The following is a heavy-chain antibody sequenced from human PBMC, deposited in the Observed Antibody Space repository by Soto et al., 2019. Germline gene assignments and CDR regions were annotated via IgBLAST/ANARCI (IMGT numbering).Heavy chain of an antibody. J-gene: IGHJ4*02. CDR2: IYHSGST. V-gene: IGHV4-4*02. Sequence: PSETLSLTCAVSGGSISSSNWWSWVRQPPGKGLEWIGEIYHSGSTNYNPSLKSRVTISVDKSKNQFSLKLSSVTAADTAVYYCARKKGQNYHDSSGYYYFDYWGQGTLVTVSS. CDR1: GGSISSSNW. CDR3: ARKKGQNYHDSSGYYYFDY. D-gene: IGHD3-22*01.